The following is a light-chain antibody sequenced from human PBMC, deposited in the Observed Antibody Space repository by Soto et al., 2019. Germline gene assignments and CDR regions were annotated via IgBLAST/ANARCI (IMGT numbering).Light chain of an antibody. CDR1: QSISSY. J-gene: IGKJ3*01. CDR3: QQGT. Sequence: DIPMTQSPSSLSASVGDRVTITCRSSQSISSYLNWYHQKPGKATKLLIYAASSLKSGVPSRFSVSGSGTDFTHTISSLRPEDFATYYCQQGTFGPGTKVDIK. CDR2: AAS. V-gene: IGKV1-39*01.